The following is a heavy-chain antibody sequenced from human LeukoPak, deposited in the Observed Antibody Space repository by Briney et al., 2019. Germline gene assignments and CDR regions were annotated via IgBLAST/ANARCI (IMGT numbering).Heavy chain of an antibody. CDR1: GFTFSSYA. CDR2: ISGSGGST. V-gene: IGHV3-23*01. D-gene: IGHD3-16*01. CDR3: AKGSSGGDAFDI. J-gene: IGHJ3*02. Sequence: QSGGSLRLSCAASGFTFSSYAMSWVRQAPGKGLEWVSAISGSGGSTYYADSVKGRFTISRDNSKNTLYLQMNSLRAEDTAVYYCAKGSSGGDAFDIWGQGTMVTVSS.